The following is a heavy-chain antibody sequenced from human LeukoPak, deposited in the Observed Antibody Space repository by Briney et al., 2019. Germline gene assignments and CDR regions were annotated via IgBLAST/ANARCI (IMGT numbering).Heavy chain of an antibody. D-gene: IGHD3-10*01. CDR1: GFTFSDYY. V-gene: IGHV3-11*01. J-gene: IGHJ6*02. Sequence: GGSLRLSCAASGFTFSDYYMSWIRQAPGKGLEWVSYISSSGSTIYYADSVKGRFTISRDNAKNSLYLQMNSLRAEDTAVYYCTRGLQRGDRMSLWFGEFWGDNYYGMDVWGQGTTVTVSS. CDR3: TRGLQRGDRMSLWFGEFWGDNYYGMDV. CDR2: ISSSGSTI.